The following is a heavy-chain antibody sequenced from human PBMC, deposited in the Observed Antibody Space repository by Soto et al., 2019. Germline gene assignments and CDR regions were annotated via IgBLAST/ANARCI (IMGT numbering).Heavy chain of an antibody. CDR1: GFTFSSYG. J-gene: IGHJ4*02. CDR3: ARGRGYSYGYLDH. V-gene: IGHV3-33*01. CDR2: IWYDGSDK. Sequence: PGGSLRLSCVASGFTFSSYGMHWVRQAPGKGLEWVTVIWYDGSDKYYADSVKGRFTISRDNSKNTLYLQMNSLRAEDTAVYYCARGRGYSYGYLDHWGQGALVTVSS. D-gene: IGHD5-18*01.